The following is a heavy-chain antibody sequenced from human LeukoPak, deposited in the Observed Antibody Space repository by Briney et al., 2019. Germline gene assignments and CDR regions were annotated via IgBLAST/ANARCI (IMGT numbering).Heavy chain of an antibody. CDR1: GGSFSGYY. V-gene: IGHV4-34*01. CDR2: INHSGST. J-gene: IGHJ5*02. CDR3: AGYDSSGYRA. Sequence: SETLSLTCAVYGGSFSGYYWSWIRQPPGKGLEWIGEINHSGSTNYNPSLKSRVTISVDTSKNQFSLKLSSVTAADTAVYYCAGYDSSGYRAWGQGTLVTVSS. D-gene: IGHD3-22*01.